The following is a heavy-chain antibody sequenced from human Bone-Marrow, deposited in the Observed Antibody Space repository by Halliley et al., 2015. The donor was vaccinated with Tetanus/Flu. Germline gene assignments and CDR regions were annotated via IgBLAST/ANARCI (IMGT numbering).Heavy chain of an antibody. CDR2: IGSVNNYI. Sequence: WLSCIGSVNNYIKYADSVKGRFPISRDNARNAVFLQMNNLRDEDTAVYFCARRGRLQLISFFEFWGPGVLVSVSS. D-gene: IGHD6-6*01. V-gene: IGHV3-21*06. CDR3: ARRGRLQLISFFEF. J-gene: IGHJ4*02.